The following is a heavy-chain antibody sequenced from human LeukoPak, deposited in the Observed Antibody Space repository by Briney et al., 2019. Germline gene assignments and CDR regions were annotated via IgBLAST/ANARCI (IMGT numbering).Heavy chain of an antibody. CDR3: ARAPGQRGVPAAGGDFDY. J-gene: IGHJ4*02. CDR2: INPNSGGT. Sequence: ASVKVSCKASGYTFTGYYMHWVRQAPGQGLEWMGRINPNSGGTNYAQKFQGRVTMTRDTSISTAYMELSRLRSDDTAVYYCARAPGQRGVPAAGGDFDYWGQGTLVTASS. CDR1: GYTFTGYY. V-gene: IGHV1-2*06. D-gene: IGHD2-2*01.